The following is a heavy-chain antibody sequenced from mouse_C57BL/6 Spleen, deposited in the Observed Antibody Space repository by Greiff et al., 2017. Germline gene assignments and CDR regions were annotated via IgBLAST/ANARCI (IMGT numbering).Heavy chain of an antibody. V-gene: IGHV1-80*01. CDR1: GYAFSSYW. CDR2: IYPGDGDT. D-gene: IGHD1-1*01. Sequence: VKLQESGAELVKPGASVKISCKASGYAFSSYWMNWVKQRPGKGLEWIGQIYPGDGDTNYNGKFKGKATLTADKSSSTAYMQLSSLTSEDSAVYFCARHPYYYGSSYFDYWGQGTTLTVSS. J-gene: IGHJ2*01. CDR3: ARHPYYYGSSYFDY.